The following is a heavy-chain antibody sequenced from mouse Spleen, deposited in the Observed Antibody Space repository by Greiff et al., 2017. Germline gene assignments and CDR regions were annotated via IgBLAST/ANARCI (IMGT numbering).Heavy chain of an antibody. D-gene: IGHD3-3*01. V-gene: IGHV5-16*01. J-gene: IGHJ1*01. CDR2: INYDGSST. CDR1: GFTFSDYY. Sequence: EVMLVESEGGLVQPGSSMKLSCTASGFTFSDYYMAWVRQVPEKGLEWVANINYDGSSTYYLDSLKSRFIISRDNAKNILYLQMSSLKSEDTATYYCARDGGRDWYFDVWGAGTTVTVSS. CDR3: ARDGGRDWYFDV.